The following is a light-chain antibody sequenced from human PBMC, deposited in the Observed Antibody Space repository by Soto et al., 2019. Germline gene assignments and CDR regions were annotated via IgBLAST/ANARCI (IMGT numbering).Light chain of an antibody. CDR2: GAS. CDR1: QSVSSN. CDR3: QQYNKWPRT. Sequence: EIVLTQSPGTLSLSPGERATLSCRASQSVSSNLAWYQQNPGQAHRLLIYGASTRATGIPARFSGSGSGTDFTLTISSLQSQDFAVYYCQQYNKWPRTFGQGTKVDIK. V-gene: IGKV3-15*01. J-gene: IGKJ1*01.